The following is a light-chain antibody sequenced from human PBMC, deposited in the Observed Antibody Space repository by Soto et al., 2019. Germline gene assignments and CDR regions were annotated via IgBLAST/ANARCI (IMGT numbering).Light chain of an antibody. CDR2: GAS. Sequence: DIVMTQAPATLSVSPGERATLSCRASQSVSSSLAWYQQRPGQAPRLLIYGASTRATGIPARFSGSGSGTEFTLTISSLQSEDFAIYYCQQYNSWQTFGQGTKVDIK. CDR3: QQYNSWQT. CDR1: QSVSSS. V-gene: IGKV3-15*01. J-gene: IGKJ1*01.